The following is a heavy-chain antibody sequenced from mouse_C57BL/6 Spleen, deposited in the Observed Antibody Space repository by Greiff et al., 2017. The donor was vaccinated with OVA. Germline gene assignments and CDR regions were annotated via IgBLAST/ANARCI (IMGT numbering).Heavy chain of an antibody. CDR1: GYTFTSYW. CDR2: IDPSDSYT. Sequence: VQLQQSGAELVKPGASVKLSCKASGYTFTSYWMQWVKQRPGQGLEWIGEIDPSDSYTNYNQKFKGKATLTVDTSSSTAYMQLSSLTSEDSAVYYCARRGYGSGAWFAYWGQGTLVTVSA. D-gene: IGHD1-1*01. CDR3: ARRGYGSGAWFAY. V-gene: IGHV1-50*01. J-gene: IGHJ3*01.